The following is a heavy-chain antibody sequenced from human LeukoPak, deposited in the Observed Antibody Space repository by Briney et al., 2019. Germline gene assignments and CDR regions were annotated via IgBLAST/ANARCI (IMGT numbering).Heavy chain of an antibody. V-gene: IGHV3-7*01. CDR1: GFIFSSYW. J-gene: IGHJ4*02. Sequence: GGSLRLSCAASGFIFSSYWMSWVRQAPGKGLEWLANIKQDGSEKYCVDSVKGRLTISRDHAKNSLYLQMNSLRAEDTAVYYCARPTRSAANDYWGQGTLVTVSS. CDR3: ARPTRSAANDY. CDR2: IKQDGSEK. D-gene: IGHD6-13*01.